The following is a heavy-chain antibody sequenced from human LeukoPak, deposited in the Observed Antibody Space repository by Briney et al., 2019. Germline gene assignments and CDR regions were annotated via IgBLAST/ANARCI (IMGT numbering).Heavy chain of an antibody. CDR2: INTNTGNP. Sequence: GASVKVSCKASGYTLTNYALNWVRQAPGQGLEWMGWINTNTGNPTYAQGFTGRFVFSLDTSVNTAYLQISSLKAEDTAIYYCARVQGYCSTTSCYLHYWGQGTLVTVSS. V-gene: IGHV7-4-1*02. J-gene: IGHJ4*02. CDR1: GYTLTNYA. CDR3: ARVQGYCSTTSCYLHY. D-gene: IGHD2-2*01.